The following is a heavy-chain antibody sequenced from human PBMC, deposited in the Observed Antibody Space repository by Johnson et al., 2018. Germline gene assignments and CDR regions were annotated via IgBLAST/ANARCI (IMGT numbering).Heavy chain of an antibody. CDR3: AKDDRPTLRPAAYFQH. CDR1: GFTFSGYG. J-gene: IGHJ1*01. V-gene: IGHV3-30*18. Sequence: QEQLVQSGGGVVQPGRSLRLSCAASGFTFSGYGVHWVRQAPGKGLERVAVISYDGTNKYYGDSVKGRFTISRDNSKNTLYLQMNSLRAEDTAVYYCAKDDRPTLRPAAYFQHWGQGTLVTVSS. CDR2: ISYDGTNK. D-gene: IGHD2-15*01.